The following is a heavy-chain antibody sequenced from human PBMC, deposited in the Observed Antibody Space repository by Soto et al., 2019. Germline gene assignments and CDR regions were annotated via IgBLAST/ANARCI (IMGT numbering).Heavy chain of an antibody. V-gene: IGHV1-3*01. CDR3: ARDREGVGAGLF. CDR1: GYTFTSYG. D-gene: IGHD1-26*01. J-gene: IGHJ3*01. Sequence: QVQLVQSGTEVKKPGASVKVSCKASGYTFTSYGIHWVRQAPGQRLEWMGWINAANGDTKYSPKFQGRVTITRDTSASTAYMELSSLRSEDTAVYYCARDREGVGAGLFWGQGTLVTVSS. CDR2: INAANGDT.